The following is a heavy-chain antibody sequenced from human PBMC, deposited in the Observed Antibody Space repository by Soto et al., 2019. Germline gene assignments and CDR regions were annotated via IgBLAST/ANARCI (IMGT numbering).Heavy chain of an antibody. D-gene: IGHD4-17*01. CDR3: ARHSNRDYGLYYFDY. CDR1: GGSVSSYY. CDR2: IYYSGST. V-gene: IGHV4-59*08. J-gene: IGHJ4*02. Sequence: PSETLSLTCTVSGGSVSSYYWSWIRQSPGKGLEWIGYIYYSGSTKYKPSLKNRVTITVDTSKNQFSLKVSSATAAYTAVYYCARHSNRDYGLYYFDYWGLGALVTVSS.